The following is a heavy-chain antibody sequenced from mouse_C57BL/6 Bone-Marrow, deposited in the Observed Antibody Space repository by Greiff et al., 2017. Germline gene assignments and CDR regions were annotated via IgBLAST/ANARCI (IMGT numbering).Heavy chain of an antibody. J-gene: IGHJ2*01. CDR2: IDPSDSYT. Sequence: QVQLQQPGAELVKPGASVKLSCKASGYTFTSYWMQWVKQRPGQGLEWIGEIDPSDSYTTYNQKFKGKATLTVDTSSSTAYMQLISLTSDDSAVYYCARERGFLYYFDYWGQGTTRTVSS. V-gene: IGHV1-50*01. CDR3: ARERGFLYYFDY. CDR1: GYTFTSYW.